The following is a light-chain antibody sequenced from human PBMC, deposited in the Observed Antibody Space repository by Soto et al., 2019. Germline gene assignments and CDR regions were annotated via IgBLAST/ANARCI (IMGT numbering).Light chain of an antibody. CDR2: EAT. CDR3: ISYTITSTLV. Sequence: QSALTQPASVSGSPGQSITISCTGTTNDVGANNYVSWYQRHPDKAPKILIYEATNRPSGVSHRFSGSKSGNTASLTISGLQAEDEADYFCISYTITSTLVFGGGIKLTVL. V-gene: IGLV2-14*01. J-gene: IGLJ2*01. CDR1: TNDVGANNY.